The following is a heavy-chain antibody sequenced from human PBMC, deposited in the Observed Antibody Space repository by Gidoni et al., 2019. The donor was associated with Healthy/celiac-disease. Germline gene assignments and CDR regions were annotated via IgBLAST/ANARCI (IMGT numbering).Heavy chain of an antibody. Sequence: EVQLLESGVGLLQPGRSLRLSCAPSGFPFSSYAMSLVRHAPGKGLEWVSAISGSVGSASYADSVKGRLTISRDNSKNTLYLQMNSLRAEDTAVYYCAKGLWIQLWTPFDYWGQGTLVTVSS. D-gene: IGHD5-18*01. CDR1: GFPFSSYA. J-gene: IGHJ4*02. V-gene: IGHV3-23*01. CDR3: AKGLWIQLWTPFDY. CDR2: ISGSVGSA.